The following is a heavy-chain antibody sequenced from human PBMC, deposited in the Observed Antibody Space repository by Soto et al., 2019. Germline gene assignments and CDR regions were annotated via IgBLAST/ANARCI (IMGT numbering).Heavy chain of an antibody. Sequence: QVQLQESGPGLVKPSQTLSLTCTVSGGSINSGGYYWSWIRQHPGKGLEWIGYIYYSGSTYYNPSLKSRVTISVDTSKNQFSLKLSSVTAAYTAVYYCARDRDYYDTSGYSHYYSAMDVWGQGTTVSVSS. CDR3: ARDRDYYDTSGYSHYYSAMDV. CDR1: GGSINSGGYY. J-gene: IGHJ6*02. D-gene: IGHD3-22*01. V-gene: IGHV4-31*03. CDR2: IYYSGST.